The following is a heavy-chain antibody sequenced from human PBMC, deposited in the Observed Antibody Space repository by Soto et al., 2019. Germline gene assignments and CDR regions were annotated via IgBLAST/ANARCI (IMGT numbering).Heavy chain of an antibody. D-gene: IGHD4-17*01. CDR1: GDSISSYY. Sequence: PSETLSLTCTVSGDSISSYYWTWIRQPPGERLEWIGYIYYSGSTYYNPSLKSRVTISVDTSKNQFSLRLNSVTAADTAVYYCARRTVTTIYYCGMDVLSQGTTVTVSS. V-gene: IGHV4-59*01. CDR2: IYYSGST. J-gene: IGHJ6*02. CDR3: ARRTVTTIYYCGMDV.